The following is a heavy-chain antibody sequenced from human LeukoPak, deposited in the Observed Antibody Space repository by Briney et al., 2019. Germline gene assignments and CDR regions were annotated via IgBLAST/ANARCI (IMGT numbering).Heavy chain of an antibody. V-gene: IGHV1-69*13. J-gene: IGHJ6*03. CDR3: ARAPVDTALGEGYYYMDV. CDR1: GYSFPSYY. Sequence: GASVKVSCKASGYSFPSYYIHWVRQAPGQGLEWMGGVIPIFGTANYAQKFQGRVTITADESTSTAYMELSSLRSEDTAVYYCARAPVDTALGEGYYYMDVWGKGTTVTVSS. D-gene: IGHD5-18*01. CDR2: VIPIFGTA.